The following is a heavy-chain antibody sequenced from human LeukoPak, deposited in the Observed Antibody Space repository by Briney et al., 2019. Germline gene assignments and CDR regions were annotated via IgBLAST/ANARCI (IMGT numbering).Heavy chain of an antibody. V-gene: IGHV3-43*02. D-gene: IGHD6-13*01. J-gene: IGHJ4*02. CDR2: ISGDGGSI. Sequence: LPGGSLRLSCAASGFTFSIYAMSWVRQGPGKGLEWVSLISGDGGSIYYADSVKGRFTISRDNSKNSLYLQMNSLRTEDTALYYCAKEDYSSSWYALDYWGQGTLVTVSS. CDR3: AKEDYSSSWYALDY. CDR1: GFTFSIYA.